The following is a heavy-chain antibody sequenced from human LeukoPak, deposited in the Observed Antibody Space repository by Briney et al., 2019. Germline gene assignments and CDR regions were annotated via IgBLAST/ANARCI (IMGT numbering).Heavy chain of an antibody. CDR3: ARRGYFDY. Sequence: SETLSLTCTVSGITISNNYWSWIRHPPGKGLEWIGYISDSGSTSYNPSLQSRVTILLDTSKHQIPLRLTSATAADTAVYYCARRGYFDYWGQGVLVIVSS. CDR2: ISDSGST. V-gene: IGHV4-59*01. CDR1: GITISNNY. J-gene: IGHJ4*02. D-gene: IGHD3-16*01.